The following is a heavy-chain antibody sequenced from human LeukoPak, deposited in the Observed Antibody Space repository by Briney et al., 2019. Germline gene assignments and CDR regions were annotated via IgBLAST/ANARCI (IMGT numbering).Heavy chain of an antibody. V-gene: IGHV3-30*04. CDR1: GFTFSSYA. J-gene: IGHJ4*02. Sequence: GGSLRLSCAASGFTFSSYAMHWVRQAPGKGLEGVAVISYDGSNKYYADSVKSRFTISRDNSKNTLYLQMNSLRAEDTAVYYCARDMVREYYFDYWGQGTLVTVSS. CDR3: ARDMVREYYFDY. D-gene: IGHD4/OR15-4a*01. CDR2: ISYDGSNK.